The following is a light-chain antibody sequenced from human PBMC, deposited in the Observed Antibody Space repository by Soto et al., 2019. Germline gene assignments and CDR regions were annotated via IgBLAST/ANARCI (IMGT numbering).Light chain of an antibody. V-gene: IGLV2-8*01. CDR1: SSDVGGYNY. CDR2: EVS. Sequence: QSALTQPPSASGSPGQSVTISCTGTSSDVGGYNYGPWYQQHPGKAPKLMIYEVSKRPSGVTDRSAGSESGNTSSLAVSGLQAEEEADYYCSSYAGSNNYVFGTGTKLTVL. CDR3: SSYAGSNNYV. J-gene: IGLJ1*01.